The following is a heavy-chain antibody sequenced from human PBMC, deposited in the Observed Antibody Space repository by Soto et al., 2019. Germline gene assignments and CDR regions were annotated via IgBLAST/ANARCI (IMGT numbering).Heavy chain of an antibody. D-gene: IGHD1-26*01. V-gene: IGHV4-38-2*01. CDR2: IYRSGTT. J-gene: IGHJ4*02. CDR1: NFSRSSGYY. Sequence: PSQTLSLTGVVSNFSRSSGYYWGWIRQSPGKGLEWIASIYRSGTTSYNPSLKSRVTISVDPSKNQFSLMLTAVTAADTAVYYCARTHSGSYYSVFNYWGRGSLVSVSS. CDR3: ARTHSGSYYSVFNY.